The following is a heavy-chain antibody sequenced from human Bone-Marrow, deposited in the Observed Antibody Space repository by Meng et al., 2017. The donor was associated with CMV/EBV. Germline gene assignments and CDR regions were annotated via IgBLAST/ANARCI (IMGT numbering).Heavy chain of an antibody. Sequence: SETLSLTCTVSGGSITSGNYYWTWIRQHPGKGLEWIGFIYHGGSTYYNPSLKSRVTISVDTSKNQFSLKLSSVTAADTAVYYCARDGLGVALIDWFDPWGQGTLVTFSS. CDR3: ARDGLGVALIDWFDP. CDR1: GGSITSGNYY. V-gene: IGHV4-39*07. D-gene: IGHD3-3*01. J-gene: IGHJ5*02. CDR2: IYHGGST.